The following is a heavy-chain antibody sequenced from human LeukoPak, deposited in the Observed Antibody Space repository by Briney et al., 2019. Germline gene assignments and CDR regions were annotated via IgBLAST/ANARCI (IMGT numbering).Heavy chain of an antibody. J-gene: IGHJ6*03. CDR3: ARTVAGISSYYYYYYMDV. CDR2: ISSSGSTI. V-gene: IGHV3-48*03. Sequence: GGSLRLSCAASGFTFSSYEMNWVRQAPGKGLEWVSYISSSGSTIYYADSVKGRFTISRDNSKNTLYLQMNSLRAEDTAVYYCARTVAGISSYYYYYYMDVWGKGTTVTISS. D-gene: IGHD6-19*01. CDR1: GFTFSSYE.